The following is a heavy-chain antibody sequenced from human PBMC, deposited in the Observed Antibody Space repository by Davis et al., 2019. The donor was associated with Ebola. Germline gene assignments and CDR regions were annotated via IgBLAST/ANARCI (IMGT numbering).Heavy chain of an antibody. V-gene: IGHV3-21*01. J-gene: IGHJ6*02. D-gene: IGHD5-24*01. CDR2: ISSSSSYI. Sequence: GGSLRLSCAASGFTFSSYSMNWVRQAPGKGLEWVSSISSSSSYIYYADSVKGRFIISRDNSKNTLYLQMNSLRAEDTAVYYCAQSIEMTPRGVYYYGMDVWGQGTTVAVSS. CDR3: AQSIEMTPRGVYYYGMDV. CDR1: GFTFSSYS.